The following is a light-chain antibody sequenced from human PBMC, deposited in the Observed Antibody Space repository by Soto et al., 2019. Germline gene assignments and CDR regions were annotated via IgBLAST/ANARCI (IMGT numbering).Light chain of an antibody. CDR1: SGSVSTSYY. J-gene: IGLJ2*01. Sequence: QAVVTQEPSFSVSPGGTVTLTCGLNSGSVSTSYYPSWYQQTPGQAPRTLIYSTNTRSSGVPDRFSGSILGNKAALTITGAQADDESDYHCVLYVGSGISVFGGGTKLTVL. CDR2: STN. CDR3: VLYVGSGISV. V-gene: IGLV8-61*01.